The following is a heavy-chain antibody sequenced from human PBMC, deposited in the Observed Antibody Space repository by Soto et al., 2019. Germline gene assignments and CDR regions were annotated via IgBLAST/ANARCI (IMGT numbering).Heavy chain of an antibody. CDR2: IYYSGST. CDR3: ARRWGPTFDF. CDR1: GGSISSYY. J-gene: IGHJ4*02. D-gene: IGHD1-26*01. V-gene: IGHV4-59*12. Sequence: SETLSLTCTVSGGSISSYYWSWIRQPPGKGLEWIGDIYYSGSTNYNPSLKSRVTISVDTSKNQFSLKLSSVTAADTAVYYCARRWGPTFDFWGQGTLVTVSS.